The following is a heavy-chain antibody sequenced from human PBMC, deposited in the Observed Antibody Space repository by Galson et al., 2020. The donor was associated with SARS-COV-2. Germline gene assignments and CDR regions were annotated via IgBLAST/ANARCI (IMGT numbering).Heavy chain of an antibody. Sequence: GSLRLSCAASGFTFSTYSLNWVRQAPGKGLEWISSISGSGSYISYADSVKGRFTISRDNAKNSLFLQMTSLRAEDTGVYYCAKEAGDRYFDYWGQGTLVTVSS. D-gene: IGHD6-19*01. CDR2: ISGSGSYI. CDR3: AKEAGDRYFDY. CDR1: GFTFSTYS. J-gene: IGHJ4*02. V-gene: IGHV3-21*01.